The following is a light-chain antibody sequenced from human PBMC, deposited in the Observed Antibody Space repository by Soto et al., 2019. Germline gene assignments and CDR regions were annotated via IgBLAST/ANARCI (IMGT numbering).Light chain of an antibody. CDR2: SNN. V-gene: IGLV1-47*02. Sequence: QSVLTLPPSASGTPGQRVTICCSGSSSNIGSNYVYWYQQLPGTASKLLIYSNNQRPSGVPDRFSGYKAGPSASLAISGRRFGDEADYYCAACGDRRSRVVFGGGSQLTVL. CDR1: SSNIGSNY. J-gene: IGLJ3*02. CDR3: AACGDRRSRVV.